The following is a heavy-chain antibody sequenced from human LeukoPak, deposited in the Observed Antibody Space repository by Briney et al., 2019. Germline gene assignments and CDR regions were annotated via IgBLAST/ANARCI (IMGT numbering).Heavy chain of an antibody. J-gene: IGHJ4*02. CDR3: ARHYCSGGGCYHFDY. D-gene: IGHD2-15*01. V-gene: IGHV4-59*08. Sequence: SETLSLTCTVSGGSINTYYWSWIRQPPGKGLELIGYIYYSGSTNYIPSLKGRVTISVDTSKNQFSLKLSSVTAADTAVYYCARHYCSGGGCYHFDYWGQGTLVSVSS. CDR1: GGSINTYY. CDR2: IYYSGST.